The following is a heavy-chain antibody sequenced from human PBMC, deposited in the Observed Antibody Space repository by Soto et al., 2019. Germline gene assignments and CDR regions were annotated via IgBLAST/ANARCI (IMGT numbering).Heavy chain of an antibody. CDR1: GFTFSDYY. CDR2: ISISSTYT. Sequence: QVLLVESGGGLVKPGGSLRLSCAASGFTFSDYYMSWVRQAPGKGLEWVSYISISSTYTSYADSVKGRFTISRDNAKNSLYRQMDSLRAEDTAVYYCSRDLAWKRWKVGPYYYGMDVWGQGTTVTVSS. CDR3: SRDLAWKRWKVGPYYYGMDV. J-gene: IGHJ6*02. D-gene: IGHD1-1*01. V-gene: IGHV3-11*06.